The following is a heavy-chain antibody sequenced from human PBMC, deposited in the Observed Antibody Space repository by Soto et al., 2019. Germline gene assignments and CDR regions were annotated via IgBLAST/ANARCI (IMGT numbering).Heavy chain of an antibody. CDR3: ARQYCSGGSCYSPPDY. J-gene: IGHJ4*02. Sequence: GGSLRLSCAASGFTFSSYSMNWVRQAPGKGLEWVSSISSSSSYIYYADSVKGRFTISRDNAKNSLYLQMNSLRAEDTAVYYCARQYCSGGSCYSPPDYWGQGTLVTVSS. CDR2: ISSSSSYI. V-gene: IGHV3-21*01. CDR1: GFTFSSYS. D-gene: IGHD2-15*01.